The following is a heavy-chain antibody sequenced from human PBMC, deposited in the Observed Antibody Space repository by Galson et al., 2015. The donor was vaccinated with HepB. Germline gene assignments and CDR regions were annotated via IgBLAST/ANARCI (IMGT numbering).Heavy chain of an antibody. J-gene: IGHJ4*02. CDR3: AHTPDSSGWYGHFDF. D-gene: IGHD6-19*01. CDR1: GFSLTTNGVG. CDR2: IYWDGDQ. V-gene: IGHV2-5*02. Sequence: PALVKPTQTLTLTCDFSGFSLTTNGVGVGWIRQPPGKALEWLTIIYWDGDQRYSPSLQSRLTITKDTSKNQVVLTMTIMDPVDTATYYCAHTPDSSGWYGHFDFWGQGTLVTVSS.